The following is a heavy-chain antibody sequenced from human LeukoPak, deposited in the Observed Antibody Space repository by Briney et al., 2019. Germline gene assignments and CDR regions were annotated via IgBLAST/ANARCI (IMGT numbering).Heavy chain of an antibody. Sequence: SVKVSCKASGGTFSSYAISWVRQAPGQGLEWMGRIIPILGIANYAQKFQGRVTITADKSTSTAYMELSSLRSEDTAVYYCARDDQQWPPEPDYWGQGTLVTVSS. V-gene: IGHV1-69*04. J-gene: IGHJ4*02. CDR3: ARDDQQWPPEPDY. D-gene: IGHD6-19*01. CDR1: GGTFSSYA. CDR2: IIPILGIA.